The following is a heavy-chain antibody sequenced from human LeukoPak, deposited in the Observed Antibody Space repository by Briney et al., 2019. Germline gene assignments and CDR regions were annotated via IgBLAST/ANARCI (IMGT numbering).Heavy chain of an antibody. CDR3: AKSRELLWFGELLGTYYFDY. D-gene: IGHD3-10*01. J-gene: IGHJ4*02. V-gene: IGHV1-2*02. CDR1: GYTFTGYY. CDR2: INPNSGGT. Sequence: ASVKVSCKASGYTFTGYYMHWVRQAPGQGLEWMGWINPNSGGTNYAQKFQGRVTMTRVTSISTAYMELSRLRSDDTAVYYCAKSRELLWFGELLGTYYFDYWGQGTLVTVSS.